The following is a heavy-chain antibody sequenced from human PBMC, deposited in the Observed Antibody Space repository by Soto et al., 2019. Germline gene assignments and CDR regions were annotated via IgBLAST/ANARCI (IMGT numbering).Heavy chain of an antibody. V-gene: IGHV4-4*02. CDR2: IFYSGSY. CDR3: ARRPGGLNHKISSPYY. D-gene: IGHD3-16*01. CDR1: GVSINSDAW. J-gene: IGHJ4*02. Sequence: PSETLSLTCAVSGVSINSDAWWACVRQPPGKGLEWIGEIFYSGSYKYNPSLRTRVTISADKAKNQFSLNLHSVTAADTAVYYCARRPGGLNHKISSPYYWGQGTLVTVSS.